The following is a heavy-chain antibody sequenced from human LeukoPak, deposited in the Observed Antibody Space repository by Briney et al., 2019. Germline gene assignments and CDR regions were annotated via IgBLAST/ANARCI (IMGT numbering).Heavy chain of an antibody. D-gene: IGHD1-26*01. CDR1: GGSCSGYY. V-gene: IGHV4-34*01. CDR2: INHSGST. CDR3: ARLVGDSAGY. Sequence: SETLSLTCAVYGGSCSGYYWSWIRQPPGKGLEWIGEINHSGSTNYNPSLKSRVTISVDTSKNQFSLKLSSVTAADTAVYYCARLVGDSAGYWGQGTLVTVSS. J-gene: IGHJ4*02.